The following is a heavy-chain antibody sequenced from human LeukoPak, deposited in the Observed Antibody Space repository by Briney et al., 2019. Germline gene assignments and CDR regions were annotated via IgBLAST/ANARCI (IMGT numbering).Heavy chain of an antibody. CDR2: IHYSGST. CDR1: GGSISTTDYY. V-gene: IGHV4-39*01. Sequence: SETLSLTCTVSGGSISTTDYYWDWIRQPPGKGLEWIGGIHYSGSTYYSPSLESRLTISIYVSKNQFSLKLSSVTAADTAVYYCARRGSGYNNYFDYWGQGTLVTVSS. CDR3: ARRGSGYNNYFDY. D-gene: IGHD5-24*01. J-gene: IGHJ4*02.